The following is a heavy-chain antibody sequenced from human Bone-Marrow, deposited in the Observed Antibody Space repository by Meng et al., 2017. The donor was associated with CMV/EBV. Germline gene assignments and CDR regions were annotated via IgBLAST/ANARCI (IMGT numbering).Heavy chain of an antibody. V-gene: IGHV3-13*01. D-gene: IGHD2-2*02. CDR3: ARDLDIVVVPAAISYYYYYGMDV. CDR2: IGTRGDT. J-gene: IGHJ6*02. CDR1: GFTFNTYD. Sequence: GESLKISCAASGFTFNTYDLHWVRQTTREGLEWVSGIGTRGDTYYASSVKGRFTISRENAKKSLYLQMNSLRAEDTAVYYCARDLDIVVVPAAISYYYYYGMDVWGQGTTVTVSS.